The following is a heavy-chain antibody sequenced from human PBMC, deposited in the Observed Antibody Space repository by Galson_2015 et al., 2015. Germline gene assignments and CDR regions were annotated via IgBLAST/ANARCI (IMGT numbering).Heavy chain of an antibody. CDR2: IIPIFGTA. CDR1: GGTFSSYA. CDR3: ARDHVDIVATGGY. J-gene: IGHJ4*02. V-gene: IGHV1-69*13. Sequence: SVKVSCKASGGTFSSYAISWVRQAPGQGLEWMGGIIPIFGTANYAQKFQGRVTITADESTSTAYMELSSLRSEDTAVYYCARDHVDIVATGGYWGQGTLVTVSS. D-gene: IGHD5-12*01.